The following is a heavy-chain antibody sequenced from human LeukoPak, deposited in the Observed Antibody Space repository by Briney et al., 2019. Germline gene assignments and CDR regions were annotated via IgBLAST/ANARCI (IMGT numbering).Heavy chain of an antibody. CDR2: ISHSGTT. Sequence: SETLPLTCAVSGGSFSDYQWNWIRQSPGKGLEWLGEISHSGTTTYNPSLKSRVTISVDTSKNQFSLKLRSVTAADTAVYYCARGLVWRILLDSRRDSFDIWGQGTTITVSS. J-gene: IGHJ3*02. CDR3: ARGLVWRILLDSRRDSFDI. D-gene: IGHD3-16*01. CDR1: GGSFSDYQ. V-gene: IGHV4-34*01.